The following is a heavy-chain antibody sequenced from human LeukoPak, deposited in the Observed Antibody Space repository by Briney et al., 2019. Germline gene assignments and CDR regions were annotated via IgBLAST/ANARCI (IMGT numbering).Heavy chain of an antibody. V-gene: IGHV3-53*01. J-gene: IGHJ4*02. CDR2: IYSGGST. D-gene: IGHD3-10*01. CDR3: ARDRYYAVGVLDY. Sequence: PGGSLRLSCAASGFTVSSNYMSWVRQAPGKGLEWVSVIYSGGSTYYADSVKGRFTISRDNSKNTLYLQMNSLRAEDTAVYYCARDRYYAVGVLDYWGQGTLVTVSS. CDR1: GFTVSSNY.